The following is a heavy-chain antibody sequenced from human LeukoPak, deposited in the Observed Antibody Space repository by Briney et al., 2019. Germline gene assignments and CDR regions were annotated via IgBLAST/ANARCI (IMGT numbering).Heavy chain of an antibody. D-gene: IGHD6-6*01. CDR1: GGTFSSYA. CDR2: IIPIFGTA. Sequence: ASVKVSCKASGGTFSSYAISWVRQAPGQGLEWMGGIIPIFGTANYAQKFQGRVTVTRDTSTSTVYMELSRLRSEDTAVYYCAREGEAARPGLNDAFDIWGQGTMVTVSS. V-gene: IGHV1-69*05. J-gene: IGHJ3*02. CDR3: AREGEAARPGLNDAFDI.